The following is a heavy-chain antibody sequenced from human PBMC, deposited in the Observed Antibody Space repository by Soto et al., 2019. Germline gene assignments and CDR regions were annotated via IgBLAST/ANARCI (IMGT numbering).Heavy chain of an antibody. Sequence: QVQLQESGPGLVKPSQTLSLTCTVSGGSISSGDYYWSWIRQPPGKGLEWIGYIYYSGSTYYNPSLKSRVTISVDQSKNKFSLKLSSVTAADTAVYYCARGRGGVVVPAATGWSFDLWGRGTLVTVSS. V-gene: IGHV4-30-4*01. CDR1: GGSISSGDYY. CDR3: ARGRGGVVVPAATGWSFDL. J-gene: IGHJ2*01. CDR2: IYYSGST. D-gene: IGHD2-2*01.